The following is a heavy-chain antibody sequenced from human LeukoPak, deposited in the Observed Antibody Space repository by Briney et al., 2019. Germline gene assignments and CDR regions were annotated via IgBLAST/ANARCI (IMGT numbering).Heavy chain of an antibody. J-gene: IGHJ6*03. CDR2: IRYDGSNK. D-gene: IGHD2/OR15-2a*01. V-gene: IGHV3-30*02. CDR1: GFTFSSYG. Sequence: PGGSLRLSCAASGFTFSSYGMHWVRQAPGKGLEWVAFIRYDGSNKYYADSVKGRFTISRDNSKNTLYLQMNSLRAEDTAVYCCAKFESAGGIRLHYYYYMDVWGKGTTVTVSS. CDR3: AKFESAGGIRLHYYYYMDV.